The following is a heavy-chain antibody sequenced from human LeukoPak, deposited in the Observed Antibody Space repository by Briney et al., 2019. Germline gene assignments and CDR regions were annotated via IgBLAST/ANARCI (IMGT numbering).Heavy chain of an antibody. Sequence: PGGSLRLSCAVSGFTFSSYGMSWVRQAPGKGLEWVSAISGSGGSTYYADSVKGRFTISRDNSKNTLYLQMNSLRAEDTALYYCARDGSQWLVPVAFDYWGQGTLVTVSS. V-gene: IGHV3-23*01. CDR2: ISGSGGST. D-gene: IGHD6-19*01. J-gene: IGHJ4*02. CDR3: ARDGSQWLVPVAFDY. CDR1: GFTFSSYG.